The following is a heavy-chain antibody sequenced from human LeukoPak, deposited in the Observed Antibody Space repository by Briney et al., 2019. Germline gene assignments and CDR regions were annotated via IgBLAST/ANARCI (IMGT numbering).Heavy chain of an antibody. CDR2: IYYSGKT. J-gene: IGHJ4*02. CDR3: ARPRDSGWNPFDC. V-gene: IGHV4-39*01. Sequence: SETLSLTCTVSGGSISSSSYYWAWIRQPPEKGLEWIGSIYYSGKTYYNPSLKSRATISVDTSKNQFSLTLSSVTAADTAVYYCARPRDSGWNPFDCWGQGTLVTVSS. D-gene: IGHD6-19*01. CDR1: GGSISSSSYY.